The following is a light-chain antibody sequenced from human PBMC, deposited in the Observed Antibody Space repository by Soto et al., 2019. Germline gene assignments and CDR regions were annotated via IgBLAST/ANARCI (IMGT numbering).Light chain of an antibody. CDR3: ASYTPTGALV. Sequence: QSALTQPASVSGSPGQSITISCTGTSSDVGGYKYVSWYQQHPDKAPKLIIFEVSNRPSGISSRFSGSKSGNTASLTISGLQAEDEADYYCASYTPTGALVFGSGTKLTVL. CDR2: EVS. V-gene: IGLV2-14*01. CDR1: SSDVGGYKY. J-gene: IGLJ6*01.